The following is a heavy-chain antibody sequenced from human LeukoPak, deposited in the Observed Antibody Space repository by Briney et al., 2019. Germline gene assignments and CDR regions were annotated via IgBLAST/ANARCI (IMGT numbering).Heavy chain of an antibody. J-gene: IGHJ4*02. V-gene: IGHV3-48*03. CDR3: AKSGVGGLRGGYFDY. Sequence: GGSLRLSCAASGFTFSIYEMNWVRQAPGKGLEWISYISSSGNTIYYIDSVKGRFTISRDNAKNSLYLQMNSLRAEDTAVYYCAKSGVGGLRGGYFDYWGQGTLVTVSS. CDR2: ISSSGNTI. D-gene: IGHD4-17*01. CDR1: GFTFSIYE.